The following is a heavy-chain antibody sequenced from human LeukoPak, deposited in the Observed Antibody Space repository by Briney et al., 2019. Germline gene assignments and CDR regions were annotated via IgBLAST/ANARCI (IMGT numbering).Heavy chain of an antibody. J-gene: IGHJ6*02. CDR2: IYYSGST. Sequence: SETLSLTCTVSGGSISSYYWSWIRQPPGKGLEWIGYIYYSGSTNYNPSLKSRVTISVDTSKNQFSLKLSSVTAADTAVYYCAKHYGDYYYYYYGMGVWGQGTTVTVSS. V-gene: IGHV4-59*08. D-gene: IGHD4-17*01. CDR1: GGSISSYY. CDR3: AKHYGDYYYYYYGMGV.